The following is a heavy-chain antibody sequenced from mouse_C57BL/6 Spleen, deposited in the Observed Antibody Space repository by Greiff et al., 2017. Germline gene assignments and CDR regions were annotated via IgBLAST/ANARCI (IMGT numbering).Heavy chain of an antibody. CDR3: ARGWYDYDEFAY. CDR1: GYTFTSYG. V-gene: IGHV1-81*01. D-gene: IGHD2-4*01. CDR2: IYPRSGNT. J-gene: IGHJ3*01. Sequence: QVQLQQSGAELARPGASVKLSCKASGYTFTSYGISWVKQRTGQGLEWIGEIYPRSGNTYYNEKFKGKATLTADKSSSTAYMELRSLTSEDSAVYVCARGWYDYDEFAYWGQGTLVTVSA.